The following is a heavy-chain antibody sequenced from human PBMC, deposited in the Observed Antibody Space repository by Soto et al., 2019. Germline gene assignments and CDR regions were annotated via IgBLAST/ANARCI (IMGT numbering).Heavy chain of an antibody. CDR1: GGTFSGYA. CDR2: IIPIFGTA. D-gene: IGHD2-21*02. Sequence: SVKVSCKASGGTFSGYAISWVRQAPGQGLEWMGGIIPIFGTANYAQKFQGRVTITADKSTSTAYMELSSLRSEDTAVYYCARDGNAGGDLSFDYWGQGTLVTVSS. J-gene: IGHJ4*02. V-gene: IGHV1-69*06. CDR3: ARDGNAGGDLSFDY.